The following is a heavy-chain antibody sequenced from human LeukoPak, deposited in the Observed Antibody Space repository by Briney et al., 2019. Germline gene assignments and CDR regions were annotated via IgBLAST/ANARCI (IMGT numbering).Heavy chain of an antibody. J-gene: IGHJ3*02. CDR3: AREAGAFDI. D-gene: IGHD6-19*01. Sequence: SETLSLTCTVSGGSISSYYWSWIRQPPGKGLEWIGYIYYSGSTNYNPSLKSRVTISVNTSKNQFSLKLSSVTAADTAVYYCAREAGAFDIWGQGTMVTVSS. V-gene: IGHV4-59*01. CDR1: GGSISSYY. CDR2: IYYSGST.